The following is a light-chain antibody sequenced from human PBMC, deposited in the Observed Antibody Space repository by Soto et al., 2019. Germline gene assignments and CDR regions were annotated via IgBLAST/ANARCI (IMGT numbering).Light chain of an antibody. V-gene: IGKV3-11*01. CDR3: QQYDGAPIT. Sequence: EIVLTQYPATLSLSPGERATLSCRASQSLSIYLAWYQQKPGQAPRLLIYDASNRATGIPARFSGSGSGTDFARTINWLEPEDLAVYHCQQYDGAPITFDPGTNVDVK. J-gene: IGKJ3*01. CDR2: DAS. CDR1: QSLSIY.